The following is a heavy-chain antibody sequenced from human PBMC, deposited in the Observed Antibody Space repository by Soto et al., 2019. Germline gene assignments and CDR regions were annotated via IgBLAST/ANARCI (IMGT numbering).Heavy chain of an antibody. CDR3: ERDRIWGSGSYKVVILYY. V-gene: IGHV3-30*03. J-gene: IGHJ6*01. Sequence: GGSMRLSCSASGFTFSSYGMHWVRQAPGKGLEWVAVISYDGSNKYYADSVKGRFTISRDNAKNSVYLQMNSLRAEDTAVYYCERDRIWGSGSYKVVILYY. D-gene: IGHD3-16*01. CDR2: ISYDGSNK. CDR1: GFTFSSYG.